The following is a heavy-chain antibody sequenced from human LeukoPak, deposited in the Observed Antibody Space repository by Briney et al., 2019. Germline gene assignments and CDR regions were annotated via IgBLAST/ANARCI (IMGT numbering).Heavy chain of an antibody. J-gene: IGHJ5*02. V-gene: IGHV3-74*01. Sequence: GGSLRLSCAASGFTFSSYWMHWVRQAPGKGLVWVSRVSPDGSSTYYADSVKGRFSISRDNAKNTLYLQMNSLRVEDTAVYYCARDWSHSSDPWGQGTLVTVSS. CDR1: GFTFSSYW. CDR2: VSPDGSST. CDR3: ARDWSHSSDP. D-gene: IGHD3-3*01.